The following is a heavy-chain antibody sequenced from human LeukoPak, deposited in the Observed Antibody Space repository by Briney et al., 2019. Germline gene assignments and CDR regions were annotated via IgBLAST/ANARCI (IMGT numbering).Heavy chain of an antibody. Sequence: SVKVSCKAPGGTFSSYAISWVRQAPGQGLEWMGGIIPIFGTANYAQKFQGRVTITADESTSTAYMELSSLRSEDTAVYYRARDCSSTSCLNYYYYGMDVWGKGTTVTVSS. J-gene: IGHJ6*04. CDR2: IIPIFGTA. D-gene: IGHD2-2*01. V-gene: IGHV1-69*01. CDR1: GGTFSSYA. CDR3: ARDCSSTSCLNYYYYGMDV.